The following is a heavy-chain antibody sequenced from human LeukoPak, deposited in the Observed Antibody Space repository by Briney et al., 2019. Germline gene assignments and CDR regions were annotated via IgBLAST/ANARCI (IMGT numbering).Heavy chain of an antibody. J-gene: IGHJ4*02. CDR2: ISEGGDGT. Sequence: QPGGSLRLSCAASGFTFGSYVMTWVRQAPGKGLEWVSTISEGGDGTYYADPVRGRLTISRDNSWNTLYLQMNSLRAEDTAVYYCARKVSGIDLDYWGQGILVTVSS. D-gene: IGHD1-1*01. CDR1: GFTFGSYV. CDR3: ARKVSGIDLDY. V-gene: IGHV3-23*01.